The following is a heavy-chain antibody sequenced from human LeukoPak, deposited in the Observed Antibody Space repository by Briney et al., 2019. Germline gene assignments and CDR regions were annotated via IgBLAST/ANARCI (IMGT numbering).Heavy chain of an antibody. CDR3: ARDNSGSYGD. Sequence: GGSLRLSCAASGFTVSSNYMSWVRQAPGKGLEWVSYISSSSSTIYYADSVKGRFTISRDNAKSSLYLQMNSLRAEDTAVYYCARDNSGSYGDWGQGTLVTVSS. CDR2: ISSSSSTI. V-gene: IGHV3-48*01. J-gene: IGHJ4*02. CDR1: GFTVSSNY. D-gene: IGHD1-26*01.